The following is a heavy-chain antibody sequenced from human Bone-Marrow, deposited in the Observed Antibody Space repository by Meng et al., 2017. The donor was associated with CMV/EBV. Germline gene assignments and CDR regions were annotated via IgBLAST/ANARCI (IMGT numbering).Heavy chain of an antibody. V-gene: IGHV4-59*01. Sequence: SETLSLTCTVSGGSISSYYWSWIRQPPGKGLEWIGYIYYSGSTNYNPSLKSRVTISVDTSKNQFSLKLSSVTAADTAVYYCARDGIVVVPAAIQGSNYYYYGMDVWGQGTTVTVSS. D-gene: IGHD2-2*02. CDR1: GGSISSYY. CDR3: ARDGIVVVPAAIQGSNYYYYGMDV. CDR2: IYYSGST. J-gene: IGHJ6*02.